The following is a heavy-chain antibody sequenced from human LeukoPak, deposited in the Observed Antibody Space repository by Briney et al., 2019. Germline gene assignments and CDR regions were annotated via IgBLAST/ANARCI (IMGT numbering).Heavy chain of an antibody. Sequence: ESGPTLAKPTQTPTLTCSFSGFSLTTRPLGVGWIRQPPGKTLEWLAVIYWDDDKRYNPSLRTRLTVTTATSKNQVVLIMTNMDPVDTATYYCAHRRSGYDWNHGDFDYWGQGTLVTVSS. V-gene: IGHV2-5*02. CDR1: GFSLTTRPLG. CDR3: AHRRSGYDWNHGDFDY. CDR2: IYWDDDK. J-gene: IGHJ4*02. D-gene: IGHD3-22*01.